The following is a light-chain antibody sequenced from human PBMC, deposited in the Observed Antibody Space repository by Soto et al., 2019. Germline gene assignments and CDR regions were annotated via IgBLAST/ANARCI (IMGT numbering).Light chain of an antibody. CDR1: ESVSKW. CDR3: QQYNSYSWT. CDR2: DAS. V-gene: IGKV1-5*01. Sequence: DIQMTQSPSSLSASVGDKVTITCRATESVSKWLAWYQEKPGNPPRPLIYDASTLESGAPSRFSGSGSGTEFTLTISSLQPDDFAIYYCQQYNSYSWTFGQGTKVDIK. J-gene: IGKJ1*01.